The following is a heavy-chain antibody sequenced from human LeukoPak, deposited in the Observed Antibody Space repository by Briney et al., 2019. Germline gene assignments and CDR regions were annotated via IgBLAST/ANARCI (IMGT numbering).Heavy chain of an antibody. Sequence: SETLSLTCAVYGGSFSGYYWSWIRQPPGKGLEWIGEINHSGSTNYNPSLKSRVTISVDTSKNQFSLKLSSVTAADTAVYYCARSTMVRGVRNKAFDYWGQGTLVTVSS. CDR3: ARSTMVRGVRNKAFDY. CDR2: INHSGST. D-gene: IGHD3-10*01. CDR1: GGSFSGYY. J-gene: IGHJ4*02. V-gene: IGHV4-34*01.